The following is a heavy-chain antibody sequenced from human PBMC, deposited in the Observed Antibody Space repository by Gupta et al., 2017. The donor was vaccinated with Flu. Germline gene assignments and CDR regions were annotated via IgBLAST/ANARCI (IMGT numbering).Heavy chain of an antibody. J-gene: IGHJ4*01. D-gene: IGHD6-13*01. CDR2: ISGSGGRT. Sequence: EVQLLESGGVLVQPGGSLRLSCAASDFTFSCYAMSWVRQAPGKGLEWVSAISGSGGRTYYADAVKGRFTISRDNAKNTLYLQMKSLRAEDTAVYYCAKYRAQSLAAAGDYWGHGTLVTVSS. V-gene: IGHV3-23*01. CDR1: DFTFSCYA. CDR3: AKYRAQSLAAAGDY.